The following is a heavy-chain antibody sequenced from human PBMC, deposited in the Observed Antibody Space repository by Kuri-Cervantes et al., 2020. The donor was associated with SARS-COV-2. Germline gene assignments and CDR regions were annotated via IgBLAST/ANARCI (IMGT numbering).Heavy chain of an antibody. CDR3: ARGDCSGGSCYFPVGY. D-gene: IGHD2-15*01. CDR2: FDPEDGET. V-gene: IGHV1-24*01. CDR1: GYTLTELS. J-gene: IGHJ4*02. Sequence: ASVKVSCKVSGYTLTELSMHWVRQAPGKGLEWMGGFDPEDGETIYAQKFQGRVTMTEDTSTDTAYMELSSLRSEDTAVYYCARGDCSGGSCYFPVGYWGQGTLVTVSS.